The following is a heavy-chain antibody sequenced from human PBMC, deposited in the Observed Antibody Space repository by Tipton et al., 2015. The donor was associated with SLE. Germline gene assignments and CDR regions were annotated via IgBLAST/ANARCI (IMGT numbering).Heavy chain of an antibody. CDR2: IYRSGST. V-gene: IGHV4-38-2*02. J-gene: IGHJ4*02. CDR3: ARGPYSPGWVDY. Sequence: TLSLTCSVSGDSISSGYYWGWIRQPPGTGLEWIGTIYRSGSTYYNPSLKSRVTISVDTSKNQFSLNLRSVTAADTAVYYCARGPYSPGWVDYWGQGTLVTVSS. CDR1: GDSISSGYY. D-gene: IGHD5-12*01.